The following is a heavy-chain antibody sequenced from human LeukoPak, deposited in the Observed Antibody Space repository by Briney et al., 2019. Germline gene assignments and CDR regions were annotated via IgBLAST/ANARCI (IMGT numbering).Heavy chain of an antibody. CDR2: IYYSGST. J-gene: IGHJ6*02. CDR1: GGSISSGDYY. CDR3: ARGRGGSCYSVCDYYYGMDV. D-gene: IGHD2-15*01. Sequence: PSKTLSLTCTVSGGSISSGDYYWSWIRQPPGKGLEWIGYIYYSGSTYYNPSLKSRVTISVDTSKNQFSLKLSSVTAADAAVYYCARGRGGSCYSVCDYYYGMDVWGQGTTVTVSS. V-gene: IGHV4-30-4*01.